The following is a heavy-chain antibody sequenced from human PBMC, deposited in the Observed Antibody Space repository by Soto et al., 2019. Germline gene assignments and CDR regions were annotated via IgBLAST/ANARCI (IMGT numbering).Heavy chain of an antibody. CDR2: INAYNGNT. Sequence: ASAQVSCKASGCTFTSSGMSGGRHAPGRGLEWMGWINAYNGNTNYTQKLQGRVTMTADTSTSTAYLERRSLRSDDTAVYYCARDRVSYDILTGHIGSWGQGTLVTVSS. D-gene: IGHD3-9*01. J-gene: IGHJ5*02. CDR1: GCTFTSSG. CDR3: ARDRVSYDILTGHIGS. V-gene: IGHV1-18*01.